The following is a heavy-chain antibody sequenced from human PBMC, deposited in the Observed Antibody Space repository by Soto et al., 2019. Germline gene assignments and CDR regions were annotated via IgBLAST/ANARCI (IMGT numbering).Heavy chain of an antibody. CDR1: GASISSSSYY. J-gene: IGHJ6*02. V-gene: IGHV4-39*01. CDR3: ARLTAGTTYYYYGLDV. Sequence: QLQLHESGPGLVKPSETLSLTCTVSGASISSSSYYWGWIRQPPGKGLEWIGSIYYSGSTYYNPSLKSRVTVPVDTSKNQFSLKLSSVTAADTALYYCARLTAGTTYYYYGLDVWGQGTTVTVSS. D-gene: IGHD1-7*01. CDR2: IYYSGST.